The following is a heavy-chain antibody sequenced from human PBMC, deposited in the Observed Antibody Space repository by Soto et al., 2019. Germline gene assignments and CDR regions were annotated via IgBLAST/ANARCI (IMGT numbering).Heavy chain of an antibody. V-gene: IGHV3-23*01. CDR1: GFTFSTYA. Sequence: EVQLLESGGGLVQPGGSLRLSCAASGFTFSTYAMSWVRQAPGKGLEWVSGIIGSGGSTYYADSVKGRFTISRDNSNNTLHPKMNSLRAEDTAVDYCAKDGGDCSGGSCSPGQGDYWGQGTLVTVSS. D-gene: IGHD2-15*01. J-gene: IGHJ4*02. CDR3: AKDGGDCSGGSCSPGQGDY. CDR2: IIGSGGST.